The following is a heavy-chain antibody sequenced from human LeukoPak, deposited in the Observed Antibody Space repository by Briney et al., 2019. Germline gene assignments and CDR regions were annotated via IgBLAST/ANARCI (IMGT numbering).Heavy chain of an antibody. D-gene: IGHD3-9*01. CDR1: GDSISNTNYY. V-gene: IGHV4-39*01. J-gene: IGHJ4*02. CDR3: ATHVTHYDVLTGVYNRPGYYFDF. CDR2: IYYTEKT. Sequence: SETLSLTCTVSGDSISNTNYYWGWIRQSPGRGLEWIGSIYYTEKTYYNPSLKSRVTLSVDTSKEHFSLKLNSLTAADTAVYYCATHVTHYDVLTGVYNRPGYYFDFWGQGALVTVSS.